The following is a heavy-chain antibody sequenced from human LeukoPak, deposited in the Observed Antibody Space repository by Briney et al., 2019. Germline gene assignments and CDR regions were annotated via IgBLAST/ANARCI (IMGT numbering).Heavy chain of an antibody. CDR1: GFTFSSYD. CDR3: ARAPEAAFDI. V-gene: IGHV3-13*01. Sequence: GGSLRLSCAASGFTFSSYDIHWVRQATGKGLEWVSGIGTAGEIYYPGSVKGRFTISRENAKNSLYLQMNSLRAEDTALYYCARAPEAAFDIWGQGTMVTVSS. CDR2: IGTAGEI. J-gene: IGHJ3*02.